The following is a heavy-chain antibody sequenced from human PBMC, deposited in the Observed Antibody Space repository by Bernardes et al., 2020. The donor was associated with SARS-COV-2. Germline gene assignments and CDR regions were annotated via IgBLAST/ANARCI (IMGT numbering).Heavy chain of an antibody. CDR3: VRGTIDWKGYDY. D-gene: IGHD3-9*01. CDR1: GFTFSRHY. V-gene: IGHV3-74*01. CDR2: IRGDGGTT. Sequence: GRSLRLCCAASGFTFSRHYMHWVRQVPGTGLVWVSEIRGDGGTTRYADSVEGRFTISRDNAKNTLYLQMYSLGVEDTAVYYCVRGTIDWKGYDYWGRGSLVTVSS. J-gene: IGHJ4*02.